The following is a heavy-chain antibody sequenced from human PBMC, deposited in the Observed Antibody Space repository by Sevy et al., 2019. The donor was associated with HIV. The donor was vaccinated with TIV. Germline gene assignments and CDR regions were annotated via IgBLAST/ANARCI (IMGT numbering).Heavy chain of an antibody. CDR3: AREPGGYDYDYGMDV. V-gene: IGHV4-39*02. Sequence: SETLSLTCSVSGGSITSSNYYWGWIRQPPGKGLEWIGSVYYTGLTYYNPSLKSRVTISVDTSKNQFSLNLNSVTAADTAIYYCAREPGGYDYDYGMDVWGQGTTVTVSS. J-gene: IGHJ6*02. CDR2: VYYTGLT. CDR1: GGSITSSNYY. D-gene: IGHD5-12*01.